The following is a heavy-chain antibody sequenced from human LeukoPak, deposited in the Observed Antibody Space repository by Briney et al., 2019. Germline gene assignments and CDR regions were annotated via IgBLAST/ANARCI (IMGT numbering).Heavy chain of an antibody. Sequence: SETLSLTCAVYGGSFSGYYWSWIRQPPGKGLEWIGEINHSGSTNYNPSLKGRVTISVDTSKNQFSLKLSSVTAADTAVYYCARGIGPYFQHWGQGTLVTVSS. CDR3: ARGIGPYFQH. CDR1: GGSFSGYY. CDR2: INHSGST. J-gene: IGHJ1*01. V-gene: IGHV4-34*01.